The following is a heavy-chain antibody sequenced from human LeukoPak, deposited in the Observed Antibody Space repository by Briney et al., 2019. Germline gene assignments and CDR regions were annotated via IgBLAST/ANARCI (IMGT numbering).Heavy chain of an antibody. CDR2: IWYDGSTT. J-gene: IGHJ6*02. CDR1: GFTFSDYA. Sequence: GGSLRLSCAASGFTFSDYAMHWVRQAPGKGLEWVAVIWYDGSTTYYGDSAKGRFTISRDNAKNSLYLQMNTLRDEDTAVYYCARDGRNYYGMDVWGQGTTVTVSS. CDR3: ARDGRNYYGMDV. V-gene: IGHV3-33*01.